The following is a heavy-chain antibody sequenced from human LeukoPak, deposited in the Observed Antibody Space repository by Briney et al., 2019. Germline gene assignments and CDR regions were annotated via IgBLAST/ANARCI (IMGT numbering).Heavy chain of an antibody. Sequence: ASVKVSCKASGYTFTSYYMHWVRQAPGQGLEWMGIINPGGGSTSYAQKFQGRVTMTRDTSTSTVYMELSSLRSEDTAVYYCARDHSGSYYVLDAFDIWGQGTMVTVSS. CDR1: GYTFTSYY. CDR3: ARDHSGSYYVLDAFDI. J-gene: IGHJ3*02. CDR2: INPGGGST. D-gene: IGHD1-26*01. V-gene: IGHV1-46*01.